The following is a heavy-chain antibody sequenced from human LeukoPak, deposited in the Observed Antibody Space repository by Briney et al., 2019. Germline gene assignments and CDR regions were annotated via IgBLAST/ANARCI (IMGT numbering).Heavy chain of an antibody. J-gene: IGHJ4*02. V-gene: IGHV1-2*02. CDR1: GYTFTAYY. CDR2: MNPNSGGT. Sequence: ASVKVSFTTSGYTFTAYYIHWLRQAPAQGLEWMGCMNPNSGGTKYAQTFQGRVTLTRDTSISTAYLELSSLTSDDTAVYFCARQGSNSSGWYPVDDWGQGTLVTVSS. CDR3: ARQGSNSSGWYPVDD. D-gene: IGHD6-19*01.